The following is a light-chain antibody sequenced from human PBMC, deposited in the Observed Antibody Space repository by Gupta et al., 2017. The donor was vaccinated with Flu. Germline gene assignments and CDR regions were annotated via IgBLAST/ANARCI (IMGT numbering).Light chain of an antibody. Sequence: SYVLTQPPSVSVAPGQTARITCGGNNIGSKSLHWYQQKPGQAPVLVVYDDNDRPSGIPERFSGSNSGNTATLTISRVEAGDEADYYCQVWDSSSDQGVFGTGTKVTVL. V-gene: IGLV3-21*02. J-gene: IGLJ1*01. CDR3: QVWDSSSDQGV. CDR1: NIGSKS. CDR2: DDN.